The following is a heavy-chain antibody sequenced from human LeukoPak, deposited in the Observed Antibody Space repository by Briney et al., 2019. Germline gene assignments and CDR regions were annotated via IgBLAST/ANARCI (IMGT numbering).Heavy chain of an antibody. CDR2: IYYSGST. CDR1: GGSISSYY. CDR3: ARGPNYYDSSGYYGIDY. J-gene: IGHJ4*02. V-gene: IGHV4-59*01. Sequence: SETLSLTCTVSGGSISSYYWSWIRQPPGKGLEWIGYIYYSGSTNYNPSLKSRVTISVDTSKNQFSLKLSSVTAADTAVYYCARGPNYYDSSGYYGIDYWGQGTLVTVSS. D-gene: IGHD3-22*01.